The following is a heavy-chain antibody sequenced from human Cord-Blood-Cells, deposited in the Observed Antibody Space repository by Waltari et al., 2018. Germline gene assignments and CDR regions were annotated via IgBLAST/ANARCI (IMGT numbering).Heavy chain of an antibody. J-gene: IGHJ4*02. Sequence: QVQLQQWGAGLLKPSETLSLTCAVYGGSFSGYYWSWIRQPPGKGLAWIGEINHSGSTNYNPSLKSRVTISVDTSKNQFSLKLSSVTAADTAVYYCARGHRNDYFDYWGQGTLVTVSS. CDR1: GGSFSGYY. CDR3: ARGHRNDYFDY. CDR2: INHSGST. V-gene: IGHV4-34*01.